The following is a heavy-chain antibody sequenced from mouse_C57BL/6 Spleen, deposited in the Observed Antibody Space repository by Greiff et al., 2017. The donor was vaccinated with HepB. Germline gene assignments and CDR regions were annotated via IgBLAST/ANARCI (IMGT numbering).Heavy chain of an antibody. Sequence: VKLVESGPELVKPGASVKISCKASGYAFSSYWMNWVKQRPGKGLEWIGRIYPGDGDTNYNGKFKGKATLTADKSSSTAYMQLSSLTSEDSAVYFCARAGDYDGSAWFADWGQGTLVTGSA. J-gene: IGHJ3*01. CDR3: ARAGDYDGSAWFAD. CDR1: GYAFSSYW. D-gene: IGHD1-2*01. V-gene: IGHV1-82*01. CDR2: IYPGDGDT.